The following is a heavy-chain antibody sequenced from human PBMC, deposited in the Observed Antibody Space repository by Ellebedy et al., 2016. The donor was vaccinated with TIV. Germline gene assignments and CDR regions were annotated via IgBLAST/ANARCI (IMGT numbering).Heavy chain of an antibody. CDR3: ARDFCSSTSCLNYFDY. J-gene: IGHJ4*02. CDR2: IDHSGTT. CDR1: GGSISSNNW. Sequence: MPSETLSLTCAVSGGSISSNNWWNWVRQPPGKGLEWIGEIDHSGTTNYNPSLKSRVTISVDKSKNQFSLMLNSVTAADTAVYYCARDFCSSTSCLNYFDYWGQGILVTVSS. V-gene: IGHV4-4*02. D-gene: IGHD2-2*01.